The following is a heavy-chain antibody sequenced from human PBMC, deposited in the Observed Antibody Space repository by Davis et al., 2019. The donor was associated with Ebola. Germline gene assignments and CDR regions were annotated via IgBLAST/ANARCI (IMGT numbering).Heavy chain of an antibody. Sequence: AASVKVSCKASGYTFTSYGISWVRQAPGQGLEWMGWISAYNGNTNYAQKLQGRVTMTTDTSTSTAYMELRSLRSDDTAVYYCARADETLIVVVPAANVYWGQGTLVTVSS. CDR2: ISAYNGNT. J-gene: IGHJ4*02. CDR3: ARADETLIVVVPAANVY. D-gene: IGHD2-2*01. CDR1: GYTFTSYG. V-gene: IGHV1-18*01.